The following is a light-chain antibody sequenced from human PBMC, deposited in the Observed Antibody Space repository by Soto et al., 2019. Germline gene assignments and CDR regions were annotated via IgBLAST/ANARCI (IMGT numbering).Light chain of an antibody. V-gene: IGLV2-14*01. J-gene: IGLJ2*01. Sequence: QSALTQPASVSGSPGQSITISCTGTSSDVGGYNFVSWYQQYPGKAPKLIIYAVTDRPSGVSNRFSGSKSGSTASLTISGLQAEDEADYYCSSYTRRNTLAFGGGTKLTVL. CDR3: SSYTRRNTLA. CDR1: SSDVGGYNF. CDR2: AVT.